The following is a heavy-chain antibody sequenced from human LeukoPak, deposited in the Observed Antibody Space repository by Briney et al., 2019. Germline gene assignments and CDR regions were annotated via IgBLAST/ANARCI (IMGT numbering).Heavy chain of an antibody. CDR1: GFTFSSYT. J-gene: IGHJ1*01. CDR2: IKQDGSEK. CDR3: ARAGQGSSGWYAEYFQH. Sequence: PGGSLRLSCAASGFTFSSYTMSWVRQAPGKGLEWVANIKQDGSEKYYVDSVKGRFTISRDNAKNSLYLQMNSLRAEDTAVYYCARAGQGSSGWYAEYFQHWGQGTLVTVSS. D-gene: IGHD6-19*01. V-gene: IGHV3-7*01.